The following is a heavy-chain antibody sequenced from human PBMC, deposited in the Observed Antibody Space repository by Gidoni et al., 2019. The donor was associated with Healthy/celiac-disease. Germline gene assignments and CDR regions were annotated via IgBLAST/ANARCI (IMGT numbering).Heavy chain of an antibody. J-gene: IGHJ6*02. V-gene: IGHV6-1*01. CDR3: ASNGKYYYDSSDGMDV. CDR2: TYYRSKWYN. D-gene: IGHD3-22*01. CDR1: GANVSSNLSA. Sequence: QVQLQQSGPGLVKPSQTLSLTCAIPGANVSSNLSAWNWIRQSPSRGLEWLGRTYYRSKWYNDYAVSVKSRITINPDTSKNQFSLQLNSVTPEDTAVYYCASNGKYYYDSSDGMDVWGQGTTVTVTS.